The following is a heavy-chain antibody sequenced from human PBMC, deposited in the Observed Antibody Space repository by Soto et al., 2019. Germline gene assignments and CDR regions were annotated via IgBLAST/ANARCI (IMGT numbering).Heavy chain of an antibody. Sequence: QVQLQESGPGLVKPSQTLSVTCTVSGGSISSGGYYWSWIRQHPGKGLEWIGYIYYSGSTYYNPSLKSRVTISVDTSKNQFSLKLSSVTVADTAVYYCARDKSGYSDYYFDYWGQGTLVTVSS. CDR2: IYYSGST. CDR3: ARDKSGYSDYYFDY. V-gene: IGHV4-31*03. J-gene: IGHJ4*02. CDR1: GGSISSGGYY. D-gene: IGHD5-18*01.